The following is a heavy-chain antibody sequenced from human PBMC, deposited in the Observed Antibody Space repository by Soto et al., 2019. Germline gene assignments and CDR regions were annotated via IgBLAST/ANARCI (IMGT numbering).Heavy chain of an antibody. CDR2: IFPRDSDT. J-gene: IGHJ4*02. Sequence: EVKLEQSGAEVKKPGEALKISCQTSGYTFTNYWIGWVRHMPGRGLEWMGLIFPRDSDTRYNSSFEGQVTISSDRSIATAYLQWTSLKASDTAIYFCARLGSLLQPIDYWGPGTPVTVSS. D-gene: IGHD4-4*01. CDR1: GYTFTNYW. CDR3: ARLGSLLQPIDY. V-gene: IGHV5-51*01.